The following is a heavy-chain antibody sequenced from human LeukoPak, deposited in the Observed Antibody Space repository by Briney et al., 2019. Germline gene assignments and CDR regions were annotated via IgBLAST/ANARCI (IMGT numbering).Heavy chain of an antibody. CDR1: GGSISSYY. CDR2: IDYSGST. Sequence: PSETLSLTCIVSGGSISSYYWSWIRQPPGKGLEWIGYIDYSGSTNYNPSLKNRVTISVDTSKNQFSLKLSSVTAADTAVYYCAREGYSYGYRFDYWGQGTLVTVSS. J-gene: IGHJ4*02. CDR3: AREGYSYGYRFDY. D-gene: IGHD5-18*01. V-gene: IGHV4-59*12.